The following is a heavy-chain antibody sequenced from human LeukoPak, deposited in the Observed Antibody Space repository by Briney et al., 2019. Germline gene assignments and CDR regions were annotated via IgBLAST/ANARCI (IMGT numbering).Heavy chain of an antibody. CDR3: ARLAIAAAGFDP. Sequence: PSETLSLTCTVSGGSISSYYWSWIRQPPGKGLEWIGYIYYSGSTNYNPSLKSRVTISVDTSKNQFSLKLSSVTAADTAVYYCARLAIAAAGFDPWGQGTLVTVSS. CDR2: IYYSGST. V-gene: IGHV4-59*01. D-gene: IGHD6-13*01. J-gene: IGHJ5*02. CDR1: GGSISSYY.